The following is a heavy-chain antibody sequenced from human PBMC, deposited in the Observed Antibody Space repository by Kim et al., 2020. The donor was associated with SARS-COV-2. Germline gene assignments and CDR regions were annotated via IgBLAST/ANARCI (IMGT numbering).Heavy chain of an antibody. CDR3: ARGRRGTMIVVVIPYYYYGMDV. Sequence: ASVKVSCKASGYTFTSYDINWVRQATGQGLEWMGWMNPNSGNTGYAQKFQGRVTMTRNTSISTAYMELSSLSSEDTAVYYCARGRRGTMIVVVIPYYYYGMDVWGQGTTVTVSS. V-gene: IGHV1-8*01. CDR2: MNPNSGNT. J-gene: IGHJ6*02. D-gene: IGHD3-22*01. CDR1: GYTFTSYD.